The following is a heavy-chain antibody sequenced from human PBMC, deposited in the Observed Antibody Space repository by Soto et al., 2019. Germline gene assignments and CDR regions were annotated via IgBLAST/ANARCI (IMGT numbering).Heavy chain of an antibody. CDR2: IYYSGST. V-gene: IGHV4-59*01. J-gene: IGHJ2*01. CDR3: ARALTGYYAWYFDL. D-gene: IGHD3-9*01. CDR1: GGSISSYY. Sequence: QVQLQESGPGLVKPSETLSLTCTVSGGSISSYYWSWIRQPPGKGLEWIGYIYYSGSTNSNPSLKSRVTISVDTSKNQFSLKLSSVTAAATAVYYCARALTGYYAWYFDLWGRGTLVTVSS.